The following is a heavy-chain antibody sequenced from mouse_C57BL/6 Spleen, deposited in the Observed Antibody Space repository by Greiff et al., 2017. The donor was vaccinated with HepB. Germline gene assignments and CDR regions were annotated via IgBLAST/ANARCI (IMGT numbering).Heavy chain of an antibody. J-gene: IGHJ2*01. CDR1: GYSITSGYY. Sequence: ESGPGLVKPSQSLSLTCSVTGYSITSGYYWNWIRQFPGNKLEWMGYISYDGSNNYNPSLKNRISITRDTSKNQFFLKLNSVTTEDTATYYCAREGDSSGYGYWGQGTTLTVSS. D-gene: IGHD3-2*02. CDR2: ISYDGSN. CDR3: AREGDSSGYGY. V-gene: IGHV3-6*01.